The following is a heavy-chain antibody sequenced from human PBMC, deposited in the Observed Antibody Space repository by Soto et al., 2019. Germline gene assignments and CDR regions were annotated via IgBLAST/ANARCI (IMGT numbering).Heavy chain of an antibody. V-gene: IGHV4-61*08. D-gene: IGHD3-9*01. CDR3: ARTTAVPNTLRSRYFFDF. CDR2: IYKSGTA. CDR1: GASLRNGDYY. Sequence: PSEPLSLPCSVSGASLRNGDYYWTWIRQPPGKGLEWIGFIYKSGTAKYNPSLSSRVSISVDMSKNQFSLRLTSVTAADTALYYCARTTAVPNTLRSRYFFDFWGQGTPVTVSS. J-gene: IGHJ4*02.